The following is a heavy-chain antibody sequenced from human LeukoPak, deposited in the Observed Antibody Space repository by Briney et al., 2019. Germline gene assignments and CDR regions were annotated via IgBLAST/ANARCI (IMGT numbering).Heavy chain of an antibody. CDR2: ISSSGTKT. J-gene: IGHJ6*02. D-gene: IGHD4-11*01. Sequence: RGGSLRLSCAASGFTFSDYYIRWIRESPGKGREGVSYISSSGTKTYYADSVQGRFTISRENAKNSLYLQINSLRAEDPAVYYCAREKASYTLYWGQGTTVTVSS. CDR1: GFTFSDYY. CDR3: AREKASYTLY. V-gene: IGHV3-11*01.